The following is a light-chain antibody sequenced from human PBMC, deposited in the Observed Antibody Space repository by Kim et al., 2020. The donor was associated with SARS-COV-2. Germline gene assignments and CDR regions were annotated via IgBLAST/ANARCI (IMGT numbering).Light chain of an antibody. V-gene: IGKV1-39*01. Sequence: DIQMTQSPSSLSASVGDRVTITCRTTQSISSHLNWYQPKPGRAPRLLISAASTLQGGVPSRFSGSGSETDFTLTISSLQPGDFATYFCQQSYITPSTFGPGTKVDSK. CDR1: QSISSH. CDR3: QQSYITPST. J-gene: IGKJ3*01. CDR2: AAS.